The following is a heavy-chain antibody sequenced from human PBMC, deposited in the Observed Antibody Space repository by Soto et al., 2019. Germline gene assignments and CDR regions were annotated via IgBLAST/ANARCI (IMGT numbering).Heavy chain of an antibody. CDR1: GFTFSSYA. CDR3: ARASVLSDFWSGYHAVLNAFDI. J-gene: IGHJ3*02. V-gene: IGHV3-30-3*01. Sequence: GGSLRLSCAASGFTFSSYAMHWVRQAPGKGLEWVAVISYDGSNKYYADSVKGRFTISRDNSKNTLYLQMNSLRAEDTAVYYCARASVLSDFWSGYHAVLNAFDIWGQGTMVTVSS. CDR2: ISYDGSNK. D-gene: IGHD3-3*01.